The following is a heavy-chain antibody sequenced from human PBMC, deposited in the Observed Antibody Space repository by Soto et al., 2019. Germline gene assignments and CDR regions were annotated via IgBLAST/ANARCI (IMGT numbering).Heavy chain of an antibody. CDR3: ARPQNDILTDSYTNYFGS. CDR1: GYPFTHYG. V-gene: IGHV1-18*01. J-gene: IGHJ4*02. Sequence: ASVKVSCKASGYPFTHYGLTWVRQAPGQRPEWVGWISAYNGNTHYAQKLQGRVAMTTDTSTSTAYMELRSLSSDDTAVYYCARPQNDILTDSYTNYFGSWGQGTPVTVSS. CDR2: ISAYNGNT. D-gene: IGHD3-9*01.